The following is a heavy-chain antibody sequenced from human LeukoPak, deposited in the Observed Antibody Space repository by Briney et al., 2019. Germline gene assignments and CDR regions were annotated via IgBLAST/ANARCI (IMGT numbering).Heavy chain of an antibody. Sequence: SETLPLTCTVSGGXISSFYCSWIRQPPGKGLEWIGFISYSGSTNYNPSLRGRVTISVDTSKNQFSLNLSSVTGADTAVYYCARGGPGSGWHYYLDYWGQGTLVTVSS. V-gene: IGHV4-59*13. CDR2: ISYSGST. J-gene: IGHJ4*02. CDR1: GGXISSFY. CDR3: ARGGPGSGWHYYLDY. D-gene: IGHD3-22*01.